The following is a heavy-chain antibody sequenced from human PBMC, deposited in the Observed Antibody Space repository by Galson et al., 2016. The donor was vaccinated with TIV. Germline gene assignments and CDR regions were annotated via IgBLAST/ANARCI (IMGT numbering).Heavy chain of an antibody. CDR1: GFTFNTYT. CDR2: INVSGDRT. Sequence: SLRLSCAASGFTFNTYTMDWVRQAPGKGLEWVSVINVSGDRTYYADSVKGRFTVSRDNSKNTLYLQIDSLRAEDTAVYYCARDRTGNYYDAFDIWGQGTLVSVSS. V-gene: IGHV3-23*01. CDR3: ARDRTGNYYDAFDI. D-gene: IGHD1-7*01. J-gene: IGHJ3*02.